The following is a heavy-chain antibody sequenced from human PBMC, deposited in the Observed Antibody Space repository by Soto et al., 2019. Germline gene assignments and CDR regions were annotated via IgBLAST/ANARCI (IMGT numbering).Heavy chain of an antibody. Sequence: SGPTLVNPTQTLTLTCTFSGFSLSTSGVGVGWIRQPPGKALEWLALIYWNDDKRYSPSLKSRLTITKDTSKNQVVLTMTNMDPVDTATYYCAHRKMYYYDSSPGQFDYWGQGTLVTVSS. V-gene: IGHV2-5*01. CDR3: AHRKMYYYDSSPGQFDY. J-gene: IGHJ4*02. D-gene: IGHD3-22*01. CDR1: GFSLSTSGVG. CDR2: IYWNDDK.